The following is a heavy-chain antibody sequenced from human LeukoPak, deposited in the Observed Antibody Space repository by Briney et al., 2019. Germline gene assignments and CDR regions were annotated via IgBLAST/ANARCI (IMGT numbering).Heavy chain of an antibody. D-gene: IGHD7-27*01. J-gene: IGHJ4*02. V-gene: IGHV1-69*13. CDR2: IIPIFGTA. CDR3: ARDPGDLTGGLD. CDR1: GYTFTNFG. Sequence: GASVKVSCKGSGYTFTNFGISWVRQAPGQGLEWMGGIIPIFGTANYAQKFQGRVTITADESTSTAYMELSSLRSEDTAVYYCARDPGDLTGGLDWGQGTLVTVSS.